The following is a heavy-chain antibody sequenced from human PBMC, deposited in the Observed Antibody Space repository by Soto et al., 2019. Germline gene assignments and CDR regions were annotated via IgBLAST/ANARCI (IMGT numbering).Heavy chain of an antibody. Sequence: ASVKVSCKASGYTFTSYDINWVRQAIGQGPEWMGWMNPNSGTTGYAQKFQGRVTMTRNTSISTAYMELSSLRSEDMAVYYCARGFTIRRANWFDPWGQGTLVTVSS. CDR3: ARGFTIRRANWFDP. CDR1: GYTFTSYD. V-gene: IGHV1-8*01. J-gene: IGHJ5*02. D-gene: IGHD2-2*01. CDR2: MNPNSGTT.